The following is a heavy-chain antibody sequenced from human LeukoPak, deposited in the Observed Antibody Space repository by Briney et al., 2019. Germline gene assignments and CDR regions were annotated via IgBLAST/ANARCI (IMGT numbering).Heavy chain of an antibody. D-gene: IGHD1-26*01. CDR3: ARGWELLRAFDY. V-gene: IGHV4-61*02. J-gene: IGHJ4*02. CDR1: GGSISSGSYY. Sequence: SETLSLTCTVSGGSISSGSYYWSWIRQPAGKALELIGRIYTSGSTNYSPSLKSRVTISLDTSKNQFSLKLSSVPAADTALYYCARGWELLRAFDYWGQGTPVTVSS. CDR2: IYTSGST.